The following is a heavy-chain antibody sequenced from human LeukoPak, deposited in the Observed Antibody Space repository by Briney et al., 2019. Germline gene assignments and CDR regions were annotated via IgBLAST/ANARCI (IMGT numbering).Heavy chain of an antibody. J-gene: IGHJ3*02. Sequence: SETLSLTCTVSGGSISSGGDYWSWIRQHPGKGLEWIGYIYYSGSTYYNPSLKSRVTISVDTSKNQFSLKLSSVTAADTAVYYCARACSSTSCYLKGYIGGAFDIWGQGTMVTVSS. CDR3: ARACSSTSCYLKGYIGGAFDI. CDR1: GGSISSGGDY. CDR2: IYYSGST. D-gene: IGHD2-2*01. V-gene: IGHV4-31*03.